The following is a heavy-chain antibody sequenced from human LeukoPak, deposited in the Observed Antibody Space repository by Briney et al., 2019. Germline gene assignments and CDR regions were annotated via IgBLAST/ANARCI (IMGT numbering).Heavy chain of an antibody. J-gene: IGHJ6*02. Sequence: GGSLRLSCAASGFMFSDYAMSWVRQAPGKGLEWVSAISGSGGSTYYADSVKGRFTISRDNSRNTLYLQMSSLRAEDTAVHYCARVRGVRGALDVWGQGTTVTVSS. CDR3: ARVRGVRGALDV. V-gene: IGHV3-23*01. D-gene: IGHD3-10*01. CDR1: GFMFSDYA. CDR2: ISGSGGST.